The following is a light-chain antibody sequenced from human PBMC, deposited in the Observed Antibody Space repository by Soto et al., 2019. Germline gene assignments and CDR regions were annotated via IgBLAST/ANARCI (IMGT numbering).Light chain of an antibody. J-gene: IGLJ1*01. CDR3: SSYTSSSTQYV. V-gene: IGLV2-14*01. CDR1: SSDVGGYNY. CDR2: EVS. Sequence: SALTQPSSVSGSPGKSVTISCTGTSSDVGGYNYVSWYQQHPGKAPKLMIYEVSNRPSGVSNRFSGSKSGNTASLTISGLQAEDEADYYCSSYTSSSTQYVFGTGTKVTVL.